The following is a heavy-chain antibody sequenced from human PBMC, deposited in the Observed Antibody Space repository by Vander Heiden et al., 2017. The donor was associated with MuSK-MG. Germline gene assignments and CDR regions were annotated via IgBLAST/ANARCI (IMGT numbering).Heavy chain of an antibody. CDR1: GGTFSSYA. CDR3: ARDDCSGGSCYRGYYYYMDV. D-gene: IGHD2-15*01. Sequence: QVQLLQSGAEVKKPGSSVKVSCKASGGTFSSYAISWVRQAPGQGLEWMGGIIPILGIANYAQKCQGRVTITADKSTSTAYMELSSLRSEDTAVYYCARDDCSGGSCYRGYYYYMDVWGKGTTVTVSS. CDR2: IIPILGIA. J-gene: IGHJ6*03. V-gene: IGHV1-69*10.